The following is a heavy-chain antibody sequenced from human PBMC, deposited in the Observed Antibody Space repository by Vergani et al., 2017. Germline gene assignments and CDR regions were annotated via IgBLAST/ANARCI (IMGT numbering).Heavy chain of an antibody. CDR2: IYYSGST. CDR3: ARHSTVEWLVKLGWIDP. Sequence: QLQLQESGPGLVTPSATLSLTCSVSGASIRSSNYYWGWIRQPPGKGLEWIASIYYSGSTYSNPSLKSRVTISVDTSKNQFSLKLSSVTAADTSVYFCARHSTVEWLVKLGWIDPWGQGILVTVSS. J-gene: IGHJ5*02. CDR1: GASIRSSNYY. V-gene: IGHV4-39*01. D-gene: IGHD6-19*01.